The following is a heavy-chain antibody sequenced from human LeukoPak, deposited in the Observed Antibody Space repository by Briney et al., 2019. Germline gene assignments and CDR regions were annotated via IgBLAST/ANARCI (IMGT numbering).Heavy chain of an antibody. CDR3: ARDLSSYCSGGSCYYFDY. Sequence: GGSLRLSCAASGFTFSSYSMNWVRQAPGKGLEWVSYISSSSSTIYYADSVKGRFTISRDNAKNSPYLQMNSLRAEDTAVYYCARDLSSYCSGGSCYYFDYWGQGTLVTVSS. D-gene: IGHD2-15*01. V-gene: IGHV3-48*01. J-gene: IGHJ4*02. CDR1: GFTFSSYS. CDR2: ISSSSSTI.